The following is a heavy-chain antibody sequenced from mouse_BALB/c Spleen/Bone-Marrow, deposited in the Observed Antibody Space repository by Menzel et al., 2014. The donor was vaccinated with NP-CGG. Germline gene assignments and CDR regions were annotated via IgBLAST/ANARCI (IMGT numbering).Heavy chain of an antibody. J-gene: IGHJ4*01. D-gene: IGHD4-1*01. CDR2: IDPANGNT. V-gene: IGHV14-3*02. CDR1: GFNIKDTY. CDR3: ARWEYYAMDY. Sequence: EVMLVESGAELVKPGASVKLSCTASGFNIKDTYMHWVKQRPEPGLEWIGRIDPANGNTKYDPKFQGKATITADTSSNTAYLQLSSLTSEDTAVYYCARWEYYAMDYWGQGTSVTVSS.